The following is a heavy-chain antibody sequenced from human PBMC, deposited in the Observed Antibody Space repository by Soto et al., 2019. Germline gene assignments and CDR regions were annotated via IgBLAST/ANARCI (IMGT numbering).Heavy chain of an antibody. Sequence: SVKVSCKASGGTFSSYAISWVRQAPGQGLEWMGGIIPIFGTANYAQKFQGRVTITADASTSTAYMELSSLRSEDTAVYYCAREGEQWPTYYYYYMVLWGKGTTVTVS. D-gene: IGHD6-19*01. CDR2: IIPIFGTA. CDR1: GGTFSSYA. CDR3: AREGEQWPTYYYYYMVL. J-gene: IGHJ6*03. V-gene: IGHV1-69*13.